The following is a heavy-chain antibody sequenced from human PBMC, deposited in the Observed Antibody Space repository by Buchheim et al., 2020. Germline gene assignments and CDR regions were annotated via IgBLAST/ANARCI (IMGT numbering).Heavy chain of an antibody. CDR1: GFTVSSNY. V-gene: IGHV3-66*01. CDR2: IYSGGST. CDR3: ARGMNYDFWSGPEYYFDY. D-gene: IGHD3-3*01. J-gene: IGHJ4*02. Sequence: EVQLVESGGGLVQPGGSLRLSCAASGFTVSSNYMSWVRQAPGKGLEWVSVIYSGGSTYYADSVKGRFTISREHSKNKMYLQMNSLRAEDTAVYYCARGMNYDFWSGPEYYFDYWGQGTL.